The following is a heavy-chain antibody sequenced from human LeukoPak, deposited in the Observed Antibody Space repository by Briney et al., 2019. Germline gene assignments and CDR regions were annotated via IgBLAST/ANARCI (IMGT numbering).Heavy chain of an antibody. D-gene: IGHD3-10*01. CDR2: IYHTGST. J-gene: IGHJ4*02. CDR3: ARAGWIITSGIDY. Sequence: SETLSLTCGVSGYSISRGYYWAWIRQPPGKGLEWIGTIYHTGSTYYTPSLGSRVTIPVDTSKNEFSLNLNSVTAADTAVYYCARAGWIITSGIDYWGQGALVTVSS. CDR1: GYSISRGYY. V-gene: IGHV4-38-2*01.